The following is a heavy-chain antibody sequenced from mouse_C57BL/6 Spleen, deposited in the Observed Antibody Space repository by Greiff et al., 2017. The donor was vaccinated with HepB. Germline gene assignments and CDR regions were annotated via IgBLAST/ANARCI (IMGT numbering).Heavy chain of an antibody. V-gene: IGHV1-26*01. CDR2: INPNNGGT. Sequence: VQLQQSGPELVKPGASVKISCKASGYTFTDYYMNWVKQSHGKSLEWIGDINPNNGGTSYNQKFKGKATLTVDKSSSTAYMELRSLTSEDSAVYYCASYYGYGGAWFAYWGQGTLVTVSA. CDR1: GYTFTDYY. D-gene: IGHD2-2*01. CDR3: ASYYGYGGAWFAY. J-gene: IGHJ3*01.